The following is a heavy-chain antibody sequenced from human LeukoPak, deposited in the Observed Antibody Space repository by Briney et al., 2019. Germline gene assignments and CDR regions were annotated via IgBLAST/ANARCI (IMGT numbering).Heavy chain of an antibody. D-gene: IGHD3-10*01. CDR1: GGSFSGYY. CDR3: ARGGYYGSGNDFRFDP. Sequence: SETLSLTCAVYGGSFSGYYWSWIRQPPGKGLEWMGEINHSGSTNYNPSLKSRVTISVDTSKNQFSLKLSSVTAADTAIYYCARGGYYGSGNDFRFDPWGQGTLVTVSS. J-gene: IGHJ5*02. V-gene: IGHV4-34*01. CDR2: INHSGST.